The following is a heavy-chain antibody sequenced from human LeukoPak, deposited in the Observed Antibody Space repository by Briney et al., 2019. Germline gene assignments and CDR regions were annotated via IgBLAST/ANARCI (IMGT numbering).Heavy chain of an antibody. CDR1: GCTFSRYD. Sequence: PGGSLRFSCAASGCTFSRYDMSWVRQAPGKGLEWVSAISGSGGSTYYADSVKGRFTISRDNSKNTLYQQMNSLRAEDTAVYYCAKVFRYSGSYFAHYYMDVWGKGTTVTISS. V-gene: IGHV3-23*01. D-gene: IGHD1-26*01. CDR2: ISGSGGST. J-gene: IGHJ6*03. CDR3: AKVFRYSGSYFAHYYMDV.